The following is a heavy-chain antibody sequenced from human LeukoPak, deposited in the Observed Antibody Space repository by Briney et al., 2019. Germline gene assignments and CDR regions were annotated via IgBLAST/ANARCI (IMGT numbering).Heavy chain of an antibody. V-gene: IGHV3-66*01. D-gene: IGHD2-8*01. Sequence: GGSLRLSCAASGFTVSGNYMSWVRQAPGKGLEWVSVIYTSGSTYYADSVKGRFTISRDNSQNTVYLQMNSLRAEDTAVYYCTKGLWAGVSAARDWGQGTLVTVSS. J-gene: IGHJ4*02. CDR2: IYTSGST. CDR1: GFTVSGNY. CDR3: TKGLWAGVSAARD.